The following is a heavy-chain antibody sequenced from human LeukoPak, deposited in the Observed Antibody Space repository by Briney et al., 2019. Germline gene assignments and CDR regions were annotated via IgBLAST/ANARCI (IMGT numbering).Heavy chain of an antibody. Sequence: SEALSPTCTVSGGSISSYYWTWIRQPAGKGLEWIGRIHPSGTTNHNPSLKSRVIMSLDMSNNQFSLKVRSVTAADTAVYYCARETEVPGGRSWDFWGQGTLVTVSS. CDR2: IHPSGTT. CDR3: ARETEVPGGRSWDF. CDR1: GGSISSYY. V-gene: IGHV4-4*07. J-gene: IGHJ4*02. D-gene: IGHD6-19*01.